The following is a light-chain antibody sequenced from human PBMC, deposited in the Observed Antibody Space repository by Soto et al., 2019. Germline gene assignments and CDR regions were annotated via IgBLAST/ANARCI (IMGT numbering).Light chain of an antibody. CDR2: DVS. V-gene: IGLV2-14*01. J-gene: IGLJ2*01. CDR1: SGDVGGYNY. CDR3: SSYTSSSTLV. Sequence: QSALTQPASGSGSPGQSITISCTGTSGDVGGYNYVSWYQQHPGKAPKLMIYDVSSRASGVSNRFSGSKSGNTASLTSSGLPAEDEADYYCSSYTSSSTLVFGAGTKLTVL.